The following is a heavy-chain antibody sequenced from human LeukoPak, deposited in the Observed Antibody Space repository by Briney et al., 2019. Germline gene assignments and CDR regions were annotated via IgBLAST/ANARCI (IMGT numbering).Heavy chain of an antibody. CDR1: GFTFSSYA. Sequence: PGRSLRLSCAASGFTFSSYAMHWVRQAPGKGLEGVAVISYDGSNKYYADSVKGRFTISRDNSKNTLYLQMNSLRAEDTAVYYCAREGHYDSGGSPDYWGQGTLVTVSS. CDR3: AREGHYDSGGSPDY. V-gene: IGHV3-30-3*01. CDR2: ISYDGSNK. J-gene: IGHJ4*02. D-gene: IGHD3-22*01.